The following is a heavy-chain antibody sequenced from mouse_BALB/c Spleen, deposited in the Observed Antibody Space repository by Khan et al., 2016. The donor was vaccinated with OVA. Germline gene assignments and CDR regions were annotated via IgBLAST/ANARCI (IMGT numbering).Heavy chain of an antibody. V-gene: IGHV5-9-3*01. CDR3: ARSPYGNFAY. D-gene: IGHD2-1*01. CDR2: ISSDGDYT. Sequence: EVELVESGGGLVKPGGSLKLSCAASGFTFSTYAMSWVRQTPEKRLEWVATISSDGDYTYYPDNLTGRFTISSNNAKNTLYLQMSSLRSEDTAMYYCARSPYGNFAYWGQGTLVTVSA. J-gene: IGHJ3*01. CDR1: GFTFSTYA.